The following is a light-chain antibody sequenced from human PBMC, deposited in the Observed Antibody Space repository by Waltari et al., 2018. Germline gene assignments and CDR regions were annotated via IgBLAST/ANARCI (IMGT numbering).Light chain of an antibody. CDR1: SSNIGAGYD. CDR3: QSYDRDLNAVL. Sequence: QSVLTQPPSVSGAPGQSVTISCTGSSSNIGAGYDVHWYQQIPGSSPKVLIYREDNRPPGVPGLCSGSKSGTAASLSVTGLHSEDESDYFCQSYDRDLNAVLFGGGTKLTVL. V-gene: IGLV1-40*01. J-gene: IGLJ3*02. CDR2: RED.